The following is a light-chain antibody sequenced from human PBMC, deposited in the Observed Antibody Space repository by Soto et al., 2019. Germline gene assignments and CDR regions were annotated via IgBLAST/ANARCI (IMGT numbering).Light chain of an antibody. Sequence: EIVLRQSPATLSVPPGERATLSCRASQSVDNILVWYQQHPGHATRLLIYGTSTRATGIPARFSGGGSGTEFTLTISILQAEDFAVYYRKHYRNWPQTFGQGTKVDIK. CDR2: GTS. CDR3: KHYRNWPQT. J-gene: IGKJ1*01. CDR1: QSVDNI. V-gene: IGKV3-15*01.